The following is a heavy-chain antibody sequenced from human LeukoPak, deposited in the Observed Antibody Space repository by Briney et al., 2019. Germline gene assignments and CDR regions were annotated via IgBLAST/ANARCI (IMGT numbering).Heavy chain of an antibody. CDR1: GGSISSDGYY. CDR3: ARGGEVGPYYYYMDV. Sequence: PSETLSLTCTVSGGSISSDGYYWSWIRQPAGKGLEWIGRVYISGSTSYNPSLRSRVSISVDTSKNEFSLKLSSVTAADTAVYYCARGGEVGPYYYYMDVWGKGTTVTVSS. J-gene: IGHJ6*03. D-gene: IGHD3-16*01. V-gene: IGHV4-61*02. CDR2: VYISGST.